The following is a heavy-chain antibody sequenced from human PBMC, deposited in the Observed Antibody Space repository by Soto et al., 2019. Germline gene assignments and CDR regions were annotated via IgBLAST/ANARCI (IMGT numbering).Heavy chain of an antibody. Sequence: VQVLESGGGLVQPGGSLRLSCAATGFTFSDFAMSWVRQAPGKGLEWVSRIYGGGNGPHYADSVKGRVTISRDNSKNTLYLQMNSLRVEDTAVYYCAKMEGMDPWAYSFDYWGQGTLVTVSS. D-gene: IGHD2-2*03. CDR2: IYGGGNGP. V-gene: IGHV3-23*01. CDR3: AKMEGMDPWAYSFDY. CDR1: GFTFSDFA. J-gene: IGHJ4*02.